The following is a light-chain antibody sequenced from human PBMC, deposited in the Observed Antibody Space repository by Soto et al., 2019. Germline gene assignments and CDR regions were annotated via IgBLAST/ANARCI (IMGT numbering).Light chain of an antibody. CDR3: VSYTTSASYV. Sequence: QSVLTQPASLSGSPGQSITISCTGTSSDVGNYIFVSWYRQHPGKAPKLMIYDINNRPSGVSNRFYGSKSGNTASLTISGLHAEDEADYYCVSYTTSASYVLGTGNKVTVL. J-gene: IGLJ1*01. CDR2: DIN. CDR1: SSDVGNYIF. V-gene: IGLV2-14*01.